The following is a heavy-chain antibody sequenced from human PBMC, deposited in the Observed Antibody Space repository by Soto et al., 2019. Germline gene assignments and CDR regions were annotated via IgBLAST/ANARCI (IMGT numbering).Heavy chain of an antibody. D-gene: IGHD6-13*01. CDR2: FDPEDGET. Sequence: GVSVKASCKVSGYTLTELSMHWVRQAPGEGLEWMGGFDPEDGETIYAQKFQGRVTMTEDTSTDTAYMELSSLRSEDTAVYYCAKTVPDSSSWLFDYWGQGSLVTVSS. V-gene: IGHV1-24*01. J-gene: IGHJ4*02. CDR3: AKTVPDSSSWLFDY. CDR1: GYTLTELS.